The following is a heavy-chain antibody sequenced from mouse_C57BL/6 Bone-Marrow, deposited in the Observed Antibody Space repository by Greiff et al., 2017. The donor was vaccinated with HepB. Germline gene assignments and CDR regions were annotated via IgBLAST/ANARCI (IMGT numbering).Heavy chain of an antibody. D-gene: IGHD1-1*01. V-gene: IGHV1-39*01. CDR2: INPNYGTT. Sequence: LVESGPELVMPGASVKISCKASGYSFTDYNMNWVKQSNGKSLEWIGVINPNYGTTSYNQKFKGKATLTVDQSSSTAYMQLNSLTSEDSAVYYCAREGITTVPSFFDYWGQGTTLTVSS. CDR3: AREGITTVPSFFDY. J-gene: IGHJ2*01. CDR1: GYSFTDYN.